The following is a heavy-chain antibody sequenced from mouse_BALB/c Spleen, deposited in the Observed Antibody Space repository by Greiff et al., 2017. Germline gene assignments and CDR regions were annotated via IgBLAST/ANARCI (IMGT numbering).Heavy chain of an antibody. CDR3: ARYGNYGWFAY. J-gene: IGHJ3*01. CDR2: IFPGSGNT. V-gene: IGHV1-66*01. D-gene: IGHD2-1*01. Sequence: VQLQQSGPELVKPGASVKISCKASGYSFTSYYIHWVKQRPGQGLEWIGWIFPGSGNTKYNEKFKGKATLTADTSSSTAYMQLSSLTSEDSAVYFCARYGNYGWFAYWGQGTLVTVSA. CDR1: GYSFTSYY.